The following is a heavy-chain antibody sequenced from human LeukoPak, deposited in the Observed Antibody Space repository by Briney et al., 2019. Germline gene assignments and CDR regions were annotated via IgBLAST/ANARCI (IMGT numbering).Heavy chain of an antibody. CDR2: ISGRSSTI. CDR1: AFTFSDYS. Sequence: PGGSLRLSCAASAFTFSDYSMNWVRQAPGKGLERISYISGRSSTIYYADSVRGRFTISRDNAKNSMYLQMNSLRAEDTAVYYCARDRITSGSYFFDYWGQGTLVTVSS. D-gene: IGHD1-26*01. V-gene: IGHV3-48*01. J-gene: IGHJ4*02. CDR3: ARDRITSGSYFFDY.